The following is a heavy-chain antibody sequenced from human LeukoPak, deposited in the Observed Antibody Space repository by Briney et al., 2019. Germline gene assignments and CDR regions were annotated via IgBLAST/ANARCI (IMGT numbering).Heavy chain of an antibody. Sequence: GGSLRLSCAASGFTFSSYSMNWVRQAPGKGREWVSSISSSSSYIYYADSVKGRFTISRDNAKNSLYLQMNSLRAEDTAVYYCAREWGIAVIDYWGQGTLVTVSS. CDR3: AREWGIAVIDY. D-gene: IGHD6-19*01. CDR1: GFTFSSYS. CDR2: ISSSSSYI. V-gene: IGHV3-21*01. J-gene: IGHJ4*02.